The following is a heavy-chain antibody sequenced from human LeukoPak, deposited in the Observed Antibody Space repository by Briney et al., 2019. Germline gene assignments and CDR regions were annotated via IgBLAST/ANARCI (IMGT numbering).Heavy chain of an antibody. D-gene: IGHD2-2*01. CDR3: AKRGNPAVGHHYLDV. CDR2: ITLSGGST. CDR1: GFTFSYYD. J-gene: IGHJ6*03. Sequence: QTGGSLRLSCAASGFTFSYYDMSWVRQAPGKGLEWVASITLSGGSTFYADSVKGRFIISRDNSKNTLYLQMNSLSAEDTAVYYCAKRGNPAVGHHYLDVWGKGTTVSVSS. V-gene: IGHV3-23*01.